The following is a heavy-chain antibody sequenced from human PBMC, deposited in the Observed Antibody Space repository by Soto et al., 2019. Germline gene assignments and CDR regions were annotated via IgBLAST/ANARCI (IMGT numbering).Heavy chain of an antibody. D-gene: IGHD2-21*01. CDR3: ARAPNLFTPS. CDR1: GGTFSSYT. J-gene: IGHJ5*02. Sequence: QVQLVQSGAEVKKPGSSVKVSCKASGGTFSSYTISWVRQAPGQGLEWIGRIIPILGIANYAQKFQGRVTITADKSTSTAYMELSSLRSEDTAVYYCARAPNLFTPSWGQGTLVTVSS. V-gene: IGHV1-69*02. CDR2: IIPILGIA.